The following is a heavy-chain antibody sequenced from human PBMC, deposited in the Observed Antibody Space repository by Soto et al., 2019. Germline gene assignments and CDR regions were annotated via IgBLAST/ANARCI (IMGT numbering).Heavy chain of an antibody. CDR3: ATTPRRQQLVKNNWFDP. CDR2: FDPEDGET. J-gene: IGHJ5*02. CDR1: GYTLTELS. Sequence: ASVKVSCKVSGYTLTELSMHWVRQAPGKGLEWMGGFDPEDGETIYAQKFQGRVTMTEDTSTDTAYMELSSLRSEDTAVYYCATTPRRQQLVKNNWFDPWGQGTLVTVSS. D-gene: IGHD6-13*01. V-gene: IGHV1-24*01.